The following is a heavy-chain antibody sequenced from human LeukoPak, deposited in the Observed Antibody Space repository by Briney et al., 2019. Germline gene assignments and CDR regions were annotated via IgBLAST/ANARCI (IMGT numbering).Heavy chain of an antibody. D-gene: IGHD3-10*01. CDR3: TTYGSGRKFDY. V-gene: IGHV3-15*04. CDR2: IESKTDGGTT. Sequence: GGSLRLSCAASGFTFSSYAMSWVRQAPGKGLEWVGRIESKTDGGTTDYAAPVKGRFTISRDDSTNTLYLQMTSLKSEDTAVYYCTTYGSGRKFDYWGQGILVTVSS. CDR1: GFTFSSYA. J-gene: IGHJ4*02.